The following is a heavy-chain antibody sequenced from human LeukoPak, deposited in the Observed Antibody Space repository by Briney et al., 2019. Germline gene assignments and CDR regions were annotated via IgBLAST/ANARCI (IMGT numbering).Heavy chain of an antibody. CDR3: ARLRGTAIEPLIDY. J-gene: IGHJ4*02. V-gene: IGHV4-59*01. CDR2: IYYSGST. Sequence: ASETLSLTCTVSGGSISSYYWSWIRQPPGKGLEWIGYIYYSGSTNYNPSLKSRVTISVDTSKNQFSLKPSSVTAADTAVYYCARLRGTAIEPLIDYWGQGTLVTVSS. D-gene: IGHD5-18*01. CDR1: GGSISSYY.